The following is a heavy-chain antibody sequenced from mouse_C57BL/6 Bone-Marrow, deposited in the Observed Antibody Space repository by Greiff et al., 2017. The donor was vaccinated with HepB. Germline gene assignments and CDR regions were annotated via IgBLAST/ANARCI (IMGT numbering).Heavy chain of an antibody. CDR3: ASSYYGSSYDYAMDY. D-gene: IGHD1-1*01. J-gene: IGHJ4*01. V-gene: IGHV1-39*01. CDR2: INPNYGTT. Sequence: VQLKQSGPELVKPGASVKISCKASGYSFTDYNMNWVKQSNGKSLEWIGVINPNYGTTSYNQKFKGKATLTVDQSSSTAYMQLNSLTSEDSAVYYCASSYYGSSYDYAMDYWGQGTSVTVSS. CDR1: GYSFTDYN.